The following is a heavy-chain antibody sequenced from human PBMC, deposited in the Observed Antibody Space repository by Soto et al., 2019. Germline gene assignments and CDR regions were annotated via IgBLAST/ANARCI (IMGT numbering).Heavy chain of an antibody. J-gene: IGHJ3*02. Sequence: ASVKVSCKASGYTFTGYYMHWVRQAPGQGLEWIGWINPNSGGTNYAQKFQGWVTMTRDTSISTAYMELSRLRSDDTAVYYCARDRGLHLGADLAFDIWGQGTMVTVSS. V-gene: IGHV1-2*04. CDR3: ARDRGLHLGADLAFDI. CDR1: GYTFTGYY. CDR2: INPNSGGT. D-gene: IGHD3-16*01.